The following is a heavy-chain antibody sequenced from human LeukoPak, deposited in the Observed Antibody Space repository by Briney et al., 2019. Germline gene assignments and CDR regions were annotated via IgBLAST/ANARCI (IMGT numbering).Heavy chain of an antibody. CDR2: IYPNNGAT. J-gene: IGHJ4*02. CDR1: GHTFSGTGWY. D-gene: IGHD3-10*01. Sequence: EASVKVSCKASGHTFSGTGWYLYWLRQAPGQGLECMGWIYPNNGATAYAQKFQGRVAMTRDTSITTAYMELSRLRPDDTAVYYCARDGPAQMVDFDYWGQGTLVTVSS. V-gene: IGHV1-2*02. CDR3: ARDGPAQMVDFDY.